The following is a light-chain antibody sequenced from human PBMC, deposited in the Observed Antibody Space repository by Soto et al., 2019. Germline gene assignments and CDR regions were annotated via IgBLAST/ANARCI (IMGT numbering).Light chain of an antibody. CDR1: SSDVGGYNY. CDR3: GSYTSNSTYV. J-gene: IGLJ1*01. V-gene: IGLV2-14*01. Sequence: QSVLTQPASVSGSPGQSITFSCTGTSSDVGGYNYVSWYQQHPGKAPKLMIYEVSNRPSGVSNRFSGSKSGNTASLTISGLQAEDEADYYCGSYTSNSTYVFGTGTKVTVL. CDR2: EVS.